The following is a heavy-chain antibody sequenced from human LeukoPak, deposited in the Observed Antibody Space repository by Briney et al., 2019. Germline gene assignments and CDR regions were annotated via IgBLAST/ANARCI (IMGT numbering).Heavy chain of an antibody. CDR1: GFTFSSYG. CDR3: AKGRDTYYYDSSGYSSFDY. J-gene: IGHJ4*02. D-gene: IGHD3-22*01. Sequence: GGSLRLSCAASGFTFSSYGMYWVRQAPGKGLEWVSFIRYDGSNKYYADSVKGRFTISRDNSKNTLYLQMNSLRADDTAVYYCAKGRDTYYYDSSGYSSFDYRGQGTLVTVSS. V-gene: IGHV3-30*02. CDR2: IRYDGSNK.